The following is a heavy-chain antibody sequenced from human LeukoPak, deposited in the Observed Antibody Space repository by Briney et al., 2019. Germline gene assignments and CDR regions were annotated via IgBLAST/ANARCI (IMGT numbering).Heavy chain of an antibody. CDR1: GFTFSSYG. J-gene: IGHJ4*02. CDR2: IRYDGSNK. CDR3: AKAPRYSSSWYWFDY. Sequence: GSLRLSCAASGFTFSSYGMHWVRQAPGKGLEWVAFIRYDGSNKYYADSVKGRFTISRDNSKNTLYLQMNSLRAEDTAVYYCAKAPRYSSSWYWFDYWGQGTLVTVSS. D-gene: IGHD6-13*01. V-gene: IGHV3-30*02.